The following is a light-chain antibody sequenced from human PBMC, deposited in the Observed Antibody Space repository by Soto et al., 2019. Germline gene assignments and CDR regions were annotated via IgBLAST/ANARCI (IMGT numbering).Light chain of an antibody. Sequence: QSALTQPASVSGSPGQSITISCTGTSSDVGGYNYVSWYQQHPGKAPKLMIYEVSNRPSGISNRFSGSKSGNTASLTISGLQAEDEADYYCSSYTGSSTPYVFGTGTKSPS. CDR1: SSDVGGYNY. CDR2: EVS. J-gene: IGLJ1*01. CDR3: SSYTGSSTPYV. V-gene: IGLV2-14*01.